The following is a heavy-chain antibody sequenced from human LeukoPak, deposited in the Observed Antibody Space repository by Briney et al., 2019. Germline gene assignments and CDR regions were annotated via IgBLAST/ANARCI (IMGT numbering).Heavy chain of an antibody. Sequence: GGSLRLSCAASGFTVSTNYLSWVRQVPGEGLGWVSVIYSGGGSTYYADSVKGRFIISRDNANNTLYLQMNSLRVEDTAVYYCATGYSPGYFWGQGTLVTVSS. CDR3: ATGYSPGYF. J-gene: IGHJ4*02. V-gene: IGHV3-66*01. CDR1: GFTVSTNY. D-gene: IGHD5-18*01. CDR2: IYSGGGST.